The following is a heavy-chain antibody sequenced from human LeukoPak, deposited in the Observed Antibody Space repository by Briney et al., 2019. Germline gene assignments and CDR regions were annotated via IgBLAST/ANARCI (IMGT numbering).Heavy chain of an antibody. CDR1: GYSLPTQL. V-gene: IGHV5-51*01. J-gene: IGHJ6*03. CDR3: ARTWPKRFYYYMDV. CDR2: IFPGDAEA. Sequence: ESLNIPLNGSGYSLPTQLLALEPQTPRKGPELIGLIFPGDAEATYSPSLQGHVTLSADKSISTAYLQWSSLKAPDSAMYYCARTWPKRFYYYMDVWGKGTTVTVSS.